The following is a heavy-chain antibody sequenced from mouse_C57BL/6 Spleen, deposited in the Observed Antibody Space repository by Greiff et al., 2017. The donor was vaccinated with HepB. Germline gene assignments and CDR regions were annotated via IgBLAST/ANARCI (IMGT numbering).Heavy chain of an antibody. CDR2: INPNYGTT. Sequence: VQLKQSGPELVKPGASVKISCKASGYSFTDYNMNWVKQSNGKSLEWIGLINPNYGTTSYNQKFKGKATLTVDQSSSTAYMQLNSLTSEDSAVYYCSIYYDLDGRFDYWGQGTTLTVSS. CDR3: SIYYDLDGRFDY. J-gene: IGHJ2*01. V-gene: IGHV1-39*01. D-gene: IGHD2-4*01. CDR1: GYSFTDYN.